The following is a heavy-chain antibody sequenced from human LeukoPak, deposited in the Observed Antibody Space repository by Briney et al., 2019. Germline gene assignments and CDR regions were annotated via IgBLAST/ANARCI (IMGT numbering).Heavy chain of an antibody. CDR2: INHSGST. J-gene: IGHJ5*02. CDR1: GGSISSYY. D-gene: IGHD4-17*01. Sequence: SETLSLTCTVSGGSISSYYWSWIRQPPGKGLEWIGEINHSGSTKYNPSLKSRVTISVDTSKNQFSLKLSSVTAADTAVYYCARRSDYGDYLNWFDPWGQGTLVTVSS. CDR3: ARRSDYGDYLNWFDP. V-gene: IGHV4-34*01.